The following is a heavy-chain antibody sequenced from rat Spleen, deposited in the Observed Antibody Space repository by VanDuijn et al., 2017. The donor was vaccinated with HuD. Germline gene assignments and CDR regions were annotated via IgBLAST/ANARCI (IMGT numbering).Heavy chain of an antibody. J-gene: IGHJ3*01. CDR1: GFTFSSNW. CDR3: ARPAGTVVPNWFAY. Sequence: EVQLVESDGGLVQPGRSLKLSCAASGFTFSSNWLNWIRQAPGEGLEWVATISYGDSSGHSSTYYRDSVKGRFTISTDNAKSTLSLQMDSLRSEDTATYYCARPAGTVVPNWFAYWGQGTLVTVSS. D-gene: IGHD1-1*01. V-gene: IGHV5-29*01. CDR2: ISYGDSSGHSST.